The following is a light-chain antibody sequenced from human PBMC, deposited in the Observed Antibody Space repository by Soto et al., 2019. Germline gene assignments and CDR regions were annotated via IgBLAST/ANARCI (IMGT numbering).Light chain of an antibody. CDR2: AAS. V-gene: IGKV1-12*01. J-gene: IGKJ4*01. CDR3: QQPYSFPRA. CDR1: QAISSW. Sequence: DIQMTQSPSSVSASVGDRVTITCRASQAISSWLAWYQQKPGTAPNVLIYAASTLQSGVPSRFSGSGSGTDFTLTISSLQPEDFATYFCQQPYSFPRAFGGGTKVEIK.